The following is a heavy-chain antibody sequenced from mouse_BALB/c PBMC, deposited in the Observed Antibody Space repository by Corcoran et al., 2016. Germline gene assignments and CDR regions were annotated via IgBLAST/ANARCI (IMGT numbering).Heavy chain of an antibody. CDR3: ARRAAYGSISFAY. Sequence: QVTLKESGPGILQPSQTLSLTCSFSGFSLSTSGMGVSWIRQPSGKGLEWLAHIYWDDDKRYNPSLKSRLTISKDTSSNQVFLKITSVDTADTATYYCARRAAYGSISFAYWGQGTLVTVSA. CDR1: GFSLSTSGMG. D-gene: IGHD1-1*01. CDR2: IYWDDDK. V-gene: IGHV8-12*01. J-gene: IGHJ3*01.